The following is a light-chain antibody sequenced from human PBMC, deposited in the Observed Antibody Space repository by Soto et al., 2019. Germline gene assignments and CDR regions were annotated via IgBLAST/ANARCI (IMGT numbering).Light chain of an antibody. CDR2: DAS. J-gene: IGKJ5*01. CDR3: YQRQYWPPIT. V-gene: IGKV3-11*01. Sequence: EIVLTQSPGTLSSSLGERATLSRRASQSVRSSYLAWYQQKPGKAPRLIISDASNRATGIPARFSGSGSGTDFTLTISSLEPEDFVVYYGYQRQYWPPITFGPGTRLEIK. CDR1: QSVRSSY.